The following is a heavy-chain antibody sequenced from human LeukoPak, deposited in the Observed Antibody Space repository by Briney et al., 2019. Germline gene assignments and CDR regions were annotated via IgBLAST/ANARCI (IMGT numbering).Heavy chain of an antibody. CDR1: GGSISSYY. CDR3: ARHKYSSGWPPEGAFDI. V-gene: IGHV4-59*08. D-gene: IGHD6-19*01. J-gene: IGHJ3*02. Sequence: SETLSLTCTVSGGSISSYYWSWIRQPPGQGLEWIGYIYYSGSTNHNPSLKSRVTISVDTSKNQFSLKLSSVTAADTAVYYCARHKYSSGWPPEGAFDIWGQGTMVTVSS. CDR2: IYYSGST.